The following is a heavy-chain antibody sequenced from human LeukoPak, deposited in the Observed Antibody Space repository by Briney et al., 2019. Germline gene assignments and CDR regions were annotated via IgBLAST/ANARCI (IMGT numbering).Heavy chain of an antibody. CDR1: GYTFTSYG. V-gene: IGHV1-18*01. CDR2: ISAYNGNT. J-gene: IGHJ6*03. D-gene: IGHD2-2*01. Sequence: GASVKVSCKASGYTFTSYGISWVRQAPGQGLEWMGWISAYNGNTNYAQKLQGRVTMTTDTSTSTAYMELRSLRSDDTAAYYCARAVPNCSSTSCLGYYYYYMDVWGKGTTVTVSS. CDR3: ARAVPNCSSTSCLGYYYYYMDV.